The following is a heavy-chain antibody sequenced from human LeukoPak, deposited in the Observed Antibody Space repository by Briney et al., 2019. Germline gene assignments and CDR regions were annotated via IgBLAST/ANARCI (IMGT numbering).Heavy chain of an antibody. D-gene: IGHD3-22*01. Sequence: GGSLRLSCATSGFTFSNAWMNWVRQAPGKGLEWVGRIRSNSDGGTIDYAAPVKGRFTLSRDDSKTTLYLQMNSLQTEDTAVCYCATDFYDSTWGQGTLVTVSS. V-gene: IGHV3-15*07. CDR3: ATDFYDST. CDR1: GFTFSNAW. CDR2: IRSNSDGGTI. J-gene: IGHJ5*02.